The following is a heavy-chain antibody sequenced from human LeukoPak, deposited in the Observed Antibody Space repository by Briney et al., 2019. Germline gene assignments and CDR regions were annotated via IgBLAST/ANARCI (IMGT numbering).Heavy chain of an antibody. CDR3: ARDGVYCTNGICYQKYYFDQ. CDR1: GGSISSNY. V-gene: IGHV4-4*07. Sequence: SETLSLTCSVSGGSISSNYWTWLRQPAGKGLEWIGRIYTSGTTDYNPSLKSRVTMSVDTSKNQFSLKLSSVTAADTAVYYCARDGVYCTNGICYQKYYFDQWGQGTLVTVSS. CDR2: IYTSGTT. D-gene: IGHD2-8*01. J-gene: IGHJ4*02.